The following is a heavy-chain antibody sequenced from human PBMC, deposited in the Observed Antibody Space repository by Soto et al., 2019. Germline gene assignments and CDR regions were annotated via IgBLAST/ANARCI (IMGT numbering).Heavy chain of an antibody. D-gene: IGHD3-22*01. V-gene: IGHV3-15*07. Sequence: EVQLVESGGGLVKPGGSLRLSCAASGFTFSNAWMNWVRQAPGKGLEWVGRIKSKIDSGTTDYAAHVQGRFTISRDDSRSTVYLQMISLKTEDAAVYYCPTDHPYTYDGSCYGHWGQGTLVTVSS. CDR3: PTDHPYTYDGSCYGH. CDR2: IKSKIDSGTT. J-gene: IGHJ4*02. CDR1: GFTFSNAW.